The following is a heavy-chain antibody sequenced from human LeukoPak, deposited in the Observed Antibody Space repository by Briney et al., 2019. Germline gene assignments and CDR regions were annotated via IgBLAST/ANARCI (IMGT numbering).Heavy chain of an antibody. V-gene: IGHV3-7*03. CDR3: ARGRYSGTTYYFDY. CDR2: IKKDGSET. Sequence: GGSLRLSCAASGFTFSTSWMSWVRQVPGKGLEWVANIKKDGSETYYVDSVKGRFTISRDNAKNSLYLQMNSLRAEDAAMYYCARGRYSGTTYYFDYWGQGTLVTVSS. D-gene: IGHD5-12*01. CDR1: GFTFSTSW. J-gene: IGHJ4*02.